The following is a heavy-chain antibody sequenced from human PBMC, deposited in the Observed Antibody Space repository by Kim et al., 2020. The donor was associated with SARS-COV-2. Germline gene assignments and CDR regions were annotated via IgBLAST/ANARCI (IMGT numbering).Heavy chain of an antibody. CDR3: ARGDTAMTYYFDY. D-gene: IGHD5-18*01. J-gene: IGHJ4*02. Sequence: YSPSFQGQVTISADKSISTAYLQWSSLKASDTAMYYCARGDTAMTYYFDYWGQGTLVTVSS. V-gene: IGHV5-51*01.